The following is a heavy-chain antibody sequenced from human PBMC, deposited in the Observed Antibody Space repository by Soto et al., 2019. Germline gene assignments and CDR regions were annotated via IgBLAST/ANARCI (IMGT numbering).Heavy chain of an antibody. CDR1: GCSIGSFD. Sequence: SETLSLTCIVSGCSIGSFDWSWIRQPPGRGLEWIGYINYLGNTKYNPSLRGRITLSVDTSKNQISLKLTSVTPADSAVYFCARDKGIDPRPFEAWGPGSMVTVS. J-gene: IGHJ3*01. V-gene: IGHV4-59*01. CDR2: INYLGNT. CDR3: ARDKGIDPRPFEA. D-gene: IGHD3-3*02.